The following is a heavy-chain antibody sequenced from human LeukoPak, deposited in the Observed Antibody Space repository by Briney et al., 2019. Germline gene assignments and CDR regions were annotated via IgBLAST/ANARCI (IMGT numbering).Heavy chain of an antibody. CDR3: ARGGYAVTTTIDY. D-gene: IGHD4-17*01. CDR2: IWYDGSNT. V-gene: IGHV3-33*01. Sequence: GGSLRLSCAASGFTFSSYGMHWVRQAPGKGLEWVAVIWYDGSNTYYADSVKGRFTISRDNSKNTLYLQMNSLRAEDTAVYYCARGGYAVTTTIDYWGQGTLVTVSS. CDR1: GFTFSSYG. J-gene: IGHJ4*02.